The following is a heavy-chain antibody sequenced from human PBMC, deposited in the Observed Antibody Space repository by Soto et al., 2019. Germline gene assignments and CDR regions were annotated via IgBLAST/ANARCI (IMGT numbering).Heavy chain of an antibody. CDR1: GGSISSYY. Sequence: SETLSLTCTVSGGSISSYYWSWIRQPPGKGLEWIGYIYYSGSTNYNPSLKSRVTISVDTSKNQFSLKLSAVTAADTAVYYCARKYYYGSGGYDYELDAFDVWGQGTMVTVSS. J-gene: IGHJ3*01. V-gene: IGHV4-59*08. D-gene: IGHD3-22*01. CDR3: ARKYYYGSGGYDYELDAFDV. CDR2: IYYSGST.